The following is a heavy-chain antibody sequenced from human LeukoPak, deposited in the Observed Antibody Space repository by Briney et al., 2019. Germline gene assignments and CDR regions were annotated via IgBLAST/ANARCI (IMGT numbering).Heavy chain of an antibody. Sequence: GASVRVSCKASGYTFIDYYMHWVRQAPGQGLEWMGWINPNSGGTYYAEKFQGRVTMTRDTSITTAYMELSSLRSDDTAMYYCATLRRSGWYIGDWGQGTLVTVSS. D-gene: IGHD6-19*01. CDR1: GYTFIDYY. CDR3: ATLRRSGWYIGD. CDR2: INPNSGGT. J-gene: IGHJ4*02. V-gene: IGHV1-2*02.